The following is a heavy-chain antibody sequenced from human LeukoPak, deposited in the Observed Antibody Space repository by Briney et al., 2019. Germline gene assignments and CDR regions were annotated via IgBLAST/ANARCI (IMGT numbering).Heavy chain of an antibody. Sequence: ASVKVSCKASGYTFTSYGINWVRQAPGQGLEWMGWINTNTGNPTYAQGFTGRFVFSLDTSVSTAYLQISSLKAEDTAVYYCARRERYYYGSGSYYINWFDPWGQGTLVTVSS. CDR2: INTNTGNP. J-gene: IGHJ5*02. V-gene: IGHV7-4-1*02. CDR1: GYTFTSYG. CDR3: ARRERYYYGSGSYYINWFDP. D-gene: IGHD3-10*01.